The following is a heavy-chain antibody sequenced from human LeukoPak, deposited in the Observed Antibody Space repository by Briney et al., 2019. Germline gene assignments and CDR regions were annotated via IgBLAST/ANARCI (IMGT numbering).Heavy chain of an antibody. CDR3: ATETNGRHYDY. CDR2: IGPTGFDR. D-gene: IGHD1-14*01. J-gene: IGHJ4*02. CDR1: GLTFSTSG. Sequence: GGSLRLSCTTSGLTFSTSGFNWVRQAPGKGLEWVASIGPTGFDRYHAGSIKGRFTISRDNANNFLYLQMDSLRAEDTAVYYCATETNGRHYDYWGQGTLLTVSS. V-gene: IGHV3-21*06.